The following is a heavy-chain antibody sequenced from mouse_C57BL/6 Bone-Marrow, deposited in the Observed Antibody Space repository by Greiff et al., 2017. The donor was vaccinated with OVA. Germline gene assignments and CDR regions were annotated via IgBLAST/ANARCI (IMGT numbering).Heavy chain of an antibody. CDR3: AKSTVVRAMDY. J-gene: IGHJ4*01. CDR1: GFTFSDYG. Sequence: LVESGGGLVKPGGSLTLSCAASGFTFSDYGMHWVRQAPEKGLEWVAYISSGSSTIYYADTVKGRFTISRDNAKNTLFLQRANLRSEDTAMYYCAKSTVVRAMDYWGQGTSVTVSS. D-gene: IGHD1-1*01. V-gene: IGHV5-17*01. CDR2: ISSGSSTI.